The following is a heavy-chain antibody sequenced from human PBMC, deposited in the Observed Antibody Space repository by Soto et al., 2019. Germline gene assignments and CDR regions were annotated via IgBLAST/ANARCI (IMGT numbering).Heavy chain of an antibody. J-gene: IGHJ3*02. CDR1: GGSISSGGYY. Sequence: NPSETLSLTCTVSGGSISSGGYYWSWIRQHPGKGLEWIGYIYYSGSTYYNPSLKSRVTISVDTSKNQFSLKLSSVTAADTAVYYCARDALELHAFDIWGQGTMVTVSS. CDR3: ARDALELHAFDI. CDR2: IYYSGST. D-gene: IGHD1-7*01. V-gene: IGHV4-31*03.